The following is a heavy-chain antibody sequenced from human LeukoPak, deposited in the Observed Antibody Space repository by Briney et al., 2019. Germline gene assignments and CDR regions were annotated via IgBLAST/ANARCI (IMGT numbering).Heavy chain of an antibody. Sequence: GGSLRLSCVASGFAFDTYSMNWVRQDPGKGLEWLSYASSGSSTIYYADSVKGRFTISRDNAKNSLYLQMNSLGAEDTAVYYCARSWSSWDAFDIWGQGTMVTVSS. J-gene: IGHJ3*02. CDR1: GFAFDTYS. CDR2: ASSGSSTI. V-gene: IGHV3-48*01. D-gene: IGHD3-3*01. CDR3: ARSWSSWDAFDI.